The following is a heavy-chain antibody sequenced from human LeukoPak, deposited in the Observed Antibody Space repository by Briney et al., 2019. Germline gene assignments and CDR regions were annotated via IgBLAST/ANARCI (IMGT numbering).Heavy chain of an antibody. CDR1: GGSISSYY. CDR2: IYYSGST. V-gene: IGHV4-59*01. Sequence: PSETLSLTCTVSGGSISSYYWSWIRQPPGKGLEWIGYIYYSGSTNYNPSLKSRVTISVDTSKNQFSLKLSSVTAADTAVYYCARELDDYSNYDRWIDPWGQGTLVTVSS. J-gene: IGHJ5*02. CDR3: ARELDDYSNYDRWIDP. D-gene: IGHD4-11*01.